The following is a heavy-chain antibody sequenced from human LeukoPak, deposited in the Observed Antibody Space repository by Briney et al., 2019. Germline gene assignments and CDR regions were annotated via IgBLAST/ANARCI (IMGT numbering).Heavy chain of an antibody. J-gene: IGHJ4*02. CDR1: GGSISSGSYY. Sequence: PSETLSLTCTVSGGSISSGSYYWSWIRQPAGKGLEWIGRIYTSGSTYYNPSLKSRVTISVDTSKNQFSLKLSSVTAADTALYYCARAGERLDYVWGSYRFDYWGQGTLVTVSS. D-gene: IGHD3-16*02. CDR3: ARAGERLDYVWGSYRFDY. V-gene: IGHV4-61*02. CDR2: IYTSGST.